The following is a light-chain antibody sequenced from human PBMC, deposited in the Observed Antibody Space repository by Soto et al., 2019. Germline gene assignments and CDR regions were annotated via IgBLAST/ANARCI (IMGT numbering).Light chain of an antibody. Sequence: IQMTQSPSSVSASVGDIITITCRASQPINTWLAWYQQKPGKAPNLLIYAASTLHRGAPSRFSGRGSGTDFSLTIRNLEPEDFATYYCQQSNSFPYTFGQGTKVDIK. CDR1: QPINTW. V-gene: IGKV1-12*01. CDR3: QQSNSFPYT. J-gene: IGKJ2*01. CDR2: AAS.